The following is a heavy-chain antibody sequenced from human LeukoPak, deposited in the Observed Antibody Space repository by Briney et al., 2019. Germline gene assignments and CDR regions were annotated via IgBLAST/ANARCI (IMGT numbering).Heavy chain of an antibody. D-gene: IGHD6-19*01. CDR3: VRGSSGWYREFDY. Sequence: WGSLRLSCAASGFTFSGYSRTWVRQPPGKGLEWISAISSSSTYMYNADSVSGRFTISGHNAKDSLYLQMNSLIAEDTVIYYCVRGSSGWYREFDYWGQETLVTVSS. CDR1: GFTFSGYS. J-gene: IGHJ4*02. V-gene: IGHV3-21*01. CDR2: ISSSSTYM.